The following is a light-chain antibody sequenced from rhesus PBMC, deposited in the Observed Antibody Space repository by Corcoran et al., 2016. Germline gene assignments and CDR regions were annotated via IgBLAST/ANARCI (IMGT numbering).Light chain of an antibody. J-gene: IGLJ1*01. CDR1: FDDVGGYDY. CDR2: EVT. CDR3: GSYAGSNTFV. V-gene: IGLV2-23*01. Sequence: QAALTQPPSVSGSPGQSVTISCTGTFDDVGGYDYVSWFQQHPGTAPKLIIYEVTKRPSGVSARFSGSRSGNTASLTISGLQTEDETDYYSGSYAGSNTFVFGGGTRVTVL.